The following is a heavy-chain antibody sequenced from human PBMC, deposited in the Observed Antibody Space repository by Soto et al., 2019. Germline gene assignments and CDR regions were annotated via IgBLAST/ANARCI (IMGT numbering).Heavy chain of an antibody. CDR2: IWYDGSNK. CDR1: GFTFSSYG. D-gene: IGHD3-9*01. Sequence: QVQLVESGGGVVQPGRSLRLSCAASGFTFSSYGMHWVRQAPGKGLEWVAVIWYDGSNKYYADSVKGRFTISRDNSKNTLYLQRNGLGAEDTAVYYCARTLHRELRYFDWLLGYWGQGTLVTVSS. CDR3: ARTLHRELRYFDWLLGY. J-gene: IGHJ4*02. V-gene: IGHV3-33*01.